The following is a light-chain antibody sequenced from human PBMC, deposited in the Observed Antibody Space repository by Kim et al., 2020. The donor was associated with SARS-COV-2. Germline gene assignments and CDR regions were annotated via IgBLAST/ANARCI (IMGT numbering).Light chain of an antibody. CDR2: DAS. CDR3: QQRSNWPPKPL. Sequence: EIVLTQSPATLSLSPGERATLSCRASQSVSSYLAWYQQKPGQAPRLLIYDASNRATGIPARFSGSGSGTDFTLTISSLEPEDFAVYYCQQRSNWPPKPLFGGGTKVDIK. CDR1: QSVSSY. V-gene: IGKV3-11*01. J-gene: IGKJ4*01.